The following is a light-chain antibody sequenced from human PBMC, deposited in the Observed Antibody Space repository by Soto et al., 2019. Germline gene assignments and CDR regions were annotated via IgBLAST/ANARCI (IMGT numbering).Light chain of an antibody. V-gene: IGLV2-8*01. J-gene: IGLJ2*01. CDR3: SSYAGVNNLG. CDR2: EVS. Sequence: QSVLTQPPSASGSPGQSVTISCTGTSSDIGDYEYVSWYQQHPGKAPKLMIYEVSKRPSGVPDRFSGSKSGNTASLTVSGLQAEDEADYYCSSYAGVNNLGFGGGTQLTVL. CDR1: SSDIGDYEY.